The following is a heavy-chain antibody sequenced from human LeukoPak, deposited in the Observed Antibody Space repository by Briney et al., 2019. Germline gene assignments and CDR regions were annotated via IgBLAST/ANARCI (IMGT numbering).Heavy chain of an antibody. V-gene: IGHV1-46*01. CDR2: INPRGGSA. D-gene: IGHD2-15*01. J-gene: IGHJ6*02. CDR3: ARDPPRIVVVVAATNYYGMDV. Sequence: ASVKVSCKTSGYTFTSFYMHWVRQAPGQGLEWMGIINPRGGSASSAQKFQGRVTLTRDTSTSTVYMDLSSLRSQDTAVYYCARDPPRIVVVVAATNYYGMDVWGQGTTVTVSS. CDR1: GYTFTSFY.